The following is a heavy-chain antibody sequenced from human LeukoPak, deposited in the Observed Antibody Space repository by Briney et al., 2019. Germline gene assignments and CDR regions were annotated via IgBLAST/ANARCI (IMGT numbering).Heavy chain of an antibody. CDR2: ISYDGSNK. CDR3: AKGGWAFDY. CDR1: GFTFSSCG. V-gene: IGHV3-30*18. D-gene: IGHD6-19*01. Sequence: GRSLRLSCAASGFTFSSCGMHWVRQAPGKGLEWVAVISYDGSNKYYADSVKGRFTISRDNSKNTLYLQMNSLRAEDTAVYYCAKGGWAFDYWGQGTLVTVSS. J-gene: IGHJ4*02.